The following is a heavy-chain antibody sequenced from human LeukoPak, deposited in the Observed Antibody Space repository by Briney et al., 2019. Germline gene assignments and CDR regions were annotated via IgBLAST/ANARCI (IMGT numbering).Heavy chain of an antibody. J-gene: IGHJ6*03. CDR2: IYYTGST. Sequence: RPSETLSLTCTVSGGSISSFYWSWIRQPPGKGLEWIGYIYYTGSTNYNSSLKSRVTISVDTSKNQFSLKLSSVTAADTAVYYCARGVTFITMVRGVISYYYYMDVWGKGTTVTISS. D-gene: IGHD3-10*01. CDR3: ARGVTFITMVRGVISYYYYMDV. CDR1: GGSISSFY. V-gene: IGHV4-59*12.